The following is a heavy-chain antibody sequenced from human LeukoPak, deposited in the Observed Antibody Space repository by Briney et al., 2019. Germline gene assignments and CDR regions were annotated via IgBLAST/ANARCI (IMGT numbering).Heavy chain of an antibody. D-gene: IGHD2-2*01. CDR3: ARFICSSTSCYANAFDI. Sequence: SAKVSCKASGGTFSSYAISWVRQAPGQGLEWMGRIIPIFGTANYAQKFQGRVTITTDESTSTAYMELSSLRSEDTAVYYCARFICSSTSCYANAFDIWGQGTMVTVSS. V-gene: IGHV1-69*05. CDR2: IIPIFGTA. J-gene: IGHJ3*02. CDR1: GGTFSSYA.